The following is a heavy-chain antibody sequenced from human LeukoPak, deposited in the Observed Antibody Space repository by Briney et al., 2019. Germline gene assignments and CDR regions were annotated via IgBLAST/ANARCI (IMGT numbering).Heavy chain of an antibody. J-gene: IGHJ4*02. V-gene: IGHV3-30*03. Sequence: GGSLRLSCAASGFTFSSYGMHWVRQAPGKGLEWVAVISYDGSNKYYADSVKGRFTISRDNSKNTLYLQMNSLRAEDTAVYYCARDWDGYNGGVDYWGQGTLVTVSS. D-gene: IGHD5-24*01. CDR3: ARDWDGYNGGVDY. CDR2: ISYDGSNK. CDR1: GFTFSSYG.